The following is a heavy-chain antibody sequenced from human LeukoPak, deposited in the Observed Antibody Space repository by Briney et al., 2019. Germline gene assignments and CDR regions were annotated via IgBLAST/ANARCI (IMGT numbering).Heavy chain of an antibody. J-gene: IGHJ5*02. CDR1: GFTFSSYS. CDR3: ARGVITFGGVIVS. CDR2: ISSSSSYI. D-gene: IGHD3-16*02. Sequence: PGGSLRLSCAASGFTFSSYSMNWVREAPGKGLVWVSSISSSSSYIYYADSVKGRFTISRDNAKSSLYLQLNSLRAEDTAVYYCARGVITFGGVIVSWGQGTLATVSS. V-gene: IGHV3-21*01.